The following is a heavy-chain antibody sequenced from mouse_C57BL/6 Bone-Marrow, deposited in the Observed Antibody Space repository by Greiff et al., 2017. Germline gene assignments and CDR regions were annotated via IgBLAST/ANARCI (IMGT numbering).Heavy chain of an antibody. J-gene: IGHJ3*01. CDR3: ARGGGYGAWFAY. CDR1: GYTFTSYW. Sequence: VQLQQSGAELVKPGASVKLSCKASGYTFTSYWMHWVKQRPGRGLEWIGRIDPHSGGTKYNEKFKSKATLTVDEPSSTAYMQLSSLTSEDSAVYYCARGGGYGAWFAYWGQGTLVTVSA. V-gene: IGHV1-72*01. CDR2: IDPHSGGT. D-gene: IGHD1-1*01.